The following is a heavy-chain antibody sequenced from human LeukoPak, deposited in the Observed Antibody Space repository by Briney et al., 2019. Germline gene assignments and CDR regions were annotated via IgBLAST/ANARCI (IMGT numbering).Heavy chain of an antibody. Sequence: GGSLRLSCAASGFTFTSYAMNWVRQAPGKGLEWVSTISGSGSYTYQPDSVKGRFTISRENSKNTLYLQMNSLRAEDTAVYYCAKGGSGYYVFDYWGQGTLVTVSS. CDR1: GFTFTSYA. D-gene: IGHD3-22*01. CDR2: ISGSGSYT. J-gene: IGHJ4*02. V-gene: IGHV3-23*01. CDR3: AKGGSGYYVFDY.